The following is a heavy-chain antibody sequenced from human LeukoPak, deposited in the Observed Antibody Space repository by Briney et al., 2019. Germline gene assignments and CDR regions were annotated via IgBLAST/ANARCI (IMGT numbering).Heavy chain of an antibody. D-gene: IGHD6-13*01. J-gene: IGHJ4*02. CDR1: GGTFSSYA. V-gene: IGHV1-69*05. CDR3: ARACGQQLDGCFDY. CDR2: IIPIFGTA. Sequence: VASVKVCCKASGGTFSSYAISWVRQAPGQGLEWMGGIIPIFGTANYAQKFQGRVTITTDESTSTAYMELSSLRSEDTAVYYCARACGQQLDGCFDYWGQGTLVTVSS.